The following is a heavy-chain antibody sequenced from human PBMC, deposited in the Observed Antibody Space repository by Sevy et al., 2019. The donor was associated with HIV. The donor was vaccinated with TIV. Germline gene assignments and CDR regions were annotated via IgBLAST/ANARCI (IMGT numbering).Heavy chain of an antibody. D-gene: IGHD6-19*01. CDR1: GGTFSSYG. Sequence: ASVKVSCKASGGTFSSYGISWVRQAPGQGLEWMGGIIPILGTVNYAQKFQGRVTITADESTQAAYMELSSRRSEDTAVYYCARGGGNGWYYFDYWGQETLVTVSS. J-gene: IGHJ4*02. CDR3: ARGGGNGWYYFDY. V-gene: IGHV1-69*13. CDR2: IIPILGTV.